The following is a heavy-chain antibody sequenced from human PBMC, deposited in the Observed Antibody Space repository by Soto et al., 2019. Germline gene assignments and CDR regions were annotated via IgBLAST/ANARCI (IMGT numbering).Heavy chain of an antibody. CDR2: ISGSGGST. J-gene: IGHJ4*02. V-gene: IGHV3-23*01. CDR3: AKVYYDFWSGYPTTMINYFDY. Sequence: EVQLLESGGGLVQPGGSLRLSCAASGFTFSSYAMSWVRQAPGKGLEWVSAISGSGGSTYYADSVKGRFTISRDNSKNTLYLQMNSLRAEDTAVYYCAKVYYDFWSGYPTTMINYFDYWGQGTLVTVSS. CDR1: GFTFSSYA. D-gene: IGHD3-3*01.